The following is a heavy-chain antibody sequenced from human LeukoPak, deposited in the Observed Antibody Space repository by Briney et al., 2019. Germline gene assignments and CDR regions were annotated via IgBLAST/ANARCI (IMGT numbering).Heavy chain of an antibody. J-gene: IGHJ4*02. CDR3: ARDGGSAIPFDY. Sequence: GGSLRLSCAASGFTFSDYYMSWIRQAPGKGLECLSYISNSGSTIYHADSVKGRFTISRDNAKNSLYLQMNSLRADDTAVYYCARDGGSAIPFDYWGQGTLVTVSS. V-gene: IGHV3-11*01. CDR1: GFTFSDYY. CDR2: ISNSGSTI.